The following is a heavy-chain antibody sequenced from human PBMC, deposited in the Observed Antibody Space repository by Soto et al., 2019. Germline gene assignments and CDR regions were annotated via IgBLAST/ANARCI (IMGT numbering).Heavy chain of an antibody. Sequence: PSETLSLTCAVYGGSFSGYYWSWIRQPPGKGLEWIGEINHSGSTNYNPSLKSRVTISVDTSKNQFSLKLTSVTAADTAVYYWARGPITTIPRFDPWGQGTLVTV. J-gene: IGHJ5*02. CDR2: INHSGST. CDR3: ARGPITTIPRFDP. V-gene: IGHV4-34*01. CDR1: GGSFSGYY. D-gene: IGHD3-22*01.